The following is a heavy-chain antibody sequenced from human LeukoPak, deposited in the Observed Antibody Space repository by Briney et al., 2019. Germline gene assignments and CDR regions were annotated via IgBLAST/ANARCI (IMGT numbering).Heavy chain of an antibody. V-gene: IGHV4-59*01. CDR2: IYNSGST. Sequence: PSETLSLTCTVSGGSISSYYWSWIRQPPGKELEWIGNIYNSGSTNYKPSLKSRVTISVDTAKNQLSLKLSSVTAADTAVYYCARVPVAPYYHYGMDVWGQGTTVTVSS. CDR3: ARVPVAPYYHYGMDV. D-gene: IGHD6-19*01. CDR1: GGSISSYY. J-gene: IGHJ6*02.